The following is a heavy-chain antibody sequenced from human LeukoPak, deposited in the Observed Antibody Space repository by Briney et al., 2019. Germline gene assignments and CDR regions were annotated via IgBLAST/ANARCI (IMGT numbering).Heavy chain of an antibody. CDR2: INTNTGNP. CDR1: GYTFTSYG. CDR3: ARDGYGYPSYYYYGMDV. J-gene: IGHJ6*02. D-gene: IGHD5-18*01. Sequence: ASVKVSCTASGYTFTSYGISWVRQAPGQGLEWMGWINTNTGNPTYAQGFTGRFVFSLDTSVSTAYLQISSLKAEDTAVYYCARDGYGYPSYYYYGMDVWGQGTTVTVSS. V-gene: IGHV7-4-1*02.